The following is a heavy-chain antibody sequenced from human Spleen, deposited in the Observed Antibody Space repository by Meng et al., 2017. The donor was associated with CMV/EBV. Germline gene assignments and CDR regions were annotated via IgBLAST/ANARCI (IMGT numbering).Heavy chain of an antibody. CDR1: FTRYY. J-gene: IGHJ4*02. Sequence: FTRYYMQWVRQAPGQGLEWMGIINPSGGSTSYAQKFQGRVTMTRDTSTSTVYMELSSLRSEDTAVYYCARARAMVRGVPVTTMDFDYWGQGTLVTVSS. D-gene: IGHD3-10*01. CDR3: ARARAMVRGVPVTTMDFDY. CDR2: INPSGGST. V-gene: IGHV1-46*01.